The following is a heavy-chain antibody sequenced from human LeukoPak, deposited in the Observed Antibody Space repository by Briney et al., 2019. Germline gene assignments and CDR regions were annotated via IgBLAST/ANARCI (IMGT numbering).Heavy chain of an antibody. D-gene: IGHD6-6*01. Sequence: GGSLRLSCAASGFTFRNHGMYWVRQAPXXXXEWVAIIWYDGSNKYYVDSVKGRFTISRDNSKNTLYLQMNSLRVEDTAVYYCARDRGAARFDFWGQGTQVTVSS. CDR2: IWYDGSNK. CDR1: GFTFRNHG. J-gene: IGHJ4*02. V-gene: IGHV3-33*01. CDR3: ARDRGAARFDF.